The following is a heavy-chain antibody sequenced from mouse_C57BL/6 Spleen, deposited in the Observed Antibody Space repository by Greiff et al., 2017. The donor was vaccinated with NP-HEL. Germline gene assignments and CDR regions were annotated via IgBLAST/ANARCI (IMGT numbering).Heavy chain of an antibody. V-gene: IGHV5-9-1*02. CDR1: GFTFSSYA. J-gene: IGHJ4*01. D-gene: IGHD1-1*01. CDR2: ISSGGDYI. Sequence: EVKLMESGEGLVKPGGSLKLSCAASGFTFSSYAMSWVRQTPEKRLEWVAYISSGGDYIYYADTVKGRFTISRDNARNTLYLQMSSLKSEDTAMYYCTRDDGSSYGYAMDYWGQGTSVTVSS. CDR3: TRDDGSSYGYAMDY.